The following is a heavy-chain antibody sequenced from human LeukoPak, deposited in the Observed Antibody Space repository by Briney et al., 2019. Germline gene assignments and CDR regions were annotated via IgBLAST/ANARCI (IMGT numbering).Heavy chain of an antibody. J-gene: IGHJ4*02. CDR1: GFTFSSYA. CDR3: AKGPVSGSFDY. D-gene: IGHD3-10*01. V-gene: IGHV3-23*01. Sequence: GGSLRLSCAASGFTFSSYAMSWVRQAPGKGLEWVSGISGSGGTTYYADSVKGRFTISRDNSKNTLYLQMNSLRAEDTAVYYCAKGPVSGSFDYWGQGTLVTVSS. CDR2: ISGSGGTT.